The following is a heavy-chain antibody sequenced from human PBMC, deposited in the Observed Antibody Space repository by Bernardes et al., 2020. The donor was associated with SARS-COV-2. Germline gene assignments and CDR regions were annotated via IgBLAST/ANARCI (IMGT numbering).Heavy chain of an antibody. D-gene: IGHD5-12*01. Sequence: ASVKVSCKASGYIFTEYGISWVRQAPGQGLEWVGWISGDTGDTNYAQSLQGRVTMTADTSTTTAYLDLRSLRSDDTAVYYCARDAYAYSITWDDRFDYWGQGILVTVSS. CDR2: ISGDTGDT. CDR1: GYIFTEYG. V-gene: IGHV1-18*04. CDR3: ARDAYAYSITWDDRFDY. J-gene: IGHJ4*02.